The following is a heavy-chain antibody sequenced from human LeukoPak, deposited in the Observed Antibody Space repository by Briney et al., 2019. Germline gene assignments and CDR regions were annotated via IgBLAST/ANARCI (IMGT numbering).Heavy chain of an antibody. D-gene: IGHD4-23*01. CDR1: GFTFDDCA. Sequence: PGGSLRLSCAASGFTFDDCAMHWVRQAPGKGLEWVSLISGDGGRTYYADSVKGRFTISRDNSKNSLYLQMNSLRAEDTALYYCAKDTGGAFDIWGQGTMVTVSS. J-gene: IGHJ3*02. CDR3: AKDTGGAFDI. CDR2: ISGDGGRT. V-gene: IGHV3-43*02.